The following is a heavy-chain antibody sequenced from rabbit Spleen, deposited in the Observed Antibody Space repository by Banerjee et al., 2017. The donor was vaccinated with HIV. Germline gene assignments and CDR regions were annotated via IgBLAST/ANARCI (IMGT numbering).Heavy chain of an antibody. Sequence: QEQLVESGGGLVRPEGSLKLSCKASGFSFSNKAVMCWVRQAPGKGLEWIACINAVTGKAVYASWAKGRFTFSKTSSTTVTLQLNSLTAADTATYFCARGSATMTMVITGYFLSLWGQGTLVTVS. CDR3: ARGSATMTMVITGYFLSL. V-gene: IGHV1S45*01. CDR2: INAVTGKA. J-gene: IGHJ4*01. CDR1: GFSFSNKAV. D-gene: IGHD2-1*01.